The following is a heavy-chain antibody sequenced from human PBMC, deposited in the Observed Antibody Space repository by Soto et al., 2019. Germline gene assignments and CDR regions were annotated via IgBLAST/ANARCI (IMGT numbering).Heavy chain of an antibody. J-gene: IGHJ6*02. D-gene: IGHD3-22*01. CDR3: AGDYYDSSGYDEPYYYYGMDV. V-gene: IGHV1-46*01. CDR1: GYTFTSYY. CDR2: INPSGGST. Sequence: ASVQVSCKASGYTFTSYYMHWVRQAPGQGLEWMGIINPSGGSTSYAQKFQGRVTMTRDTSTSTVYMELSSLRSEDTAVYYCAGDYYDSSGYDEPYYYYGMDVWGQGTTVTVSS.